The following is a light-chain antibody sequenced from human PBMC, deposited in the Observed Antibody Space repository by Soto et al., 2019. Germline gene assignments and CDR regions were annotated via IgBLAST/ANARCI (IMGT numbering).Light chain of an antibody. CDR2: EVT. J-gene: IGLJ3*02. Sequence: QSALTQPASVSGSPGQSITISCTGTSSDVGNYNFVSWYQQHPGKAPRLMIYEVTNRPSGVSDRFSGSKSGNTASLTISGLQAEDEADYYCSSYTFSSTLVMFGGGTKLTVL. CDR3: SSYTFSSTLVM. V-gene: IGLV2-14*01. CDR1: SSDVGNYNF.